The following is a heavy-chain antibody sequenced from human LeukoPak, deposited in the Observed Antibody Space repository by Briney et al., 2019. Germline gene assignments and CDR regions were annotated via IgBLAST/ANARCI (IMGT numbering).Heavy chain of an antibody. J-gene: IGHJ4*02. D-gene: IGHD4-17*01. CDR1: GYTFTSYY. Sequence: ASVKVSCKASGYTFTSYYMHWVRQAPGQGLEWMGRINPNSGGTNYAQKFQGRVTMTRDTSISTAYMELSRLRSDDTAVYYCARGDYGDYSYYFDYWGQGTLVTVSS. V-gene: IGHV1-2*06. CDR2: INPNSGGT. CDR3: ARGDYGDYSYYFDY.